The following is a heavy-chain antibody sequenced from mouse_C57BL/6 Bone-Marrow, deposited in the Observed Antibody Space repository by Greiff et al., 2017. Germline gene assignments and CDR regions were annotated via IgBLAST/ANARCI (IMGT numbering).Heavy chain of an antibody. Sequence: QVQLQQSGAELMKPGASVKLSCQASGYTFTGYWIEWVKQRPGHGLEWIGEILPGSGSTNYNEKIESKATFTADTSSNTAYTQLSSLTTEVSAISNWAREWDGYWGQGTTLTVSS. D-gene: IGHD4-1*01. CDR1: GYTFTGYW. J-gene: IGHJ2*01. CDR2: ILPGSGST. V-gene: IGHV1-9*01. CDR3: AREWDGY.